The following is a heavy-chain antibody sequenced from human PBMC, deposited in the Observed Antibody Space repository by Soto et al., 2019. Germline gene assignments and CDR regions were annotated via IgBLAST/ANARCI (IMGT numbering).Heavy chain of an antibody. V-gene: IGHV3-74*01. J-gene: IGHJ4*02. CDR1: GFPFSSSW. Sequence: EVQLVESGGDLVQRGGSLRLSGAASGFPFSSSWMHGVRNTQGKGRDGVARISGDGVTTYYADSVTARFTVSRDNAKNTLSLQISGLRAEDTAVYYCAREYYGLLTGYYTDYWGQGTLVSVSS. CDR3: AREYYGLLTGYYTDY. CDR2: ISGDGVTT. D-gene: IGHD3-9*01.